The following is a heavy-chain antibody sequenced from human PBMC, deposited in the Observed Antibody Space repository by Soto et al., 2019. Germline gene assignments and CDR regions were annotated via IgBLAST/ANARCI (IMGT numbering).Heavy chain of an antibody. J-gene: IGHJ4*03. D-gene: IGHD3-10*01. V-gene: IGHV3-23*01. CDR3: ARRNYYGSGSLALAP. CDR2: VSGDGYAS. CDR1: GFTFSSNA. Sequence: VRLLESGGGLVQPGGSLRLSCAGSGFTFSSNAMSWVRQAPGKGREWVSSVSGDGYASDYADSVKGRFTVSKHNSTTTPSRQMNSPRAEDPAAYYCARRNYYGSGSLALAPWGQGALVTVSS.